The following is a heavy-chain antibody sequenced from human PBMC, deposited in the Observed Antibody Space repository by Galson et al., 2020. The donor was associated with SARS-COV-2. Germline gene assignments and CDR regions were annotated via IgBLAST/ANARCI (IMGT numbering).Heavy chain of an antibody. CDR2: ISYDGINK. J-gene: IGHJ4*02. CDR3: ARGHYDFWSGYFY. D-gene: IGHD3-3*01. CDR1: GFTFSRYA. V-gene: IGHV3-30*01. Sequence: GGSLRLSCAASGFTFSRYAMHWVRQAPGKGLEWVALISYDGINKYYADSVQGRFTISRDISKNTLFLQMNSLRAEDTAVYYCARGHYDFWSGYFYWGQGTLVTVSS.